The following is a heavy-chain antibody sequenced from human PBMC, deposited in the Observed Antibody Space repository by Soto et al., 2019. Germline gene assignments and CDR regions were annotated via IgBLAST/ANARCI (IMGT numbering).Heavy chain of an antibody. V-gene: IGHV3-66*01. J-gene: IGHJ3*02. CDR3: ARANDAFNI. CDR1: GFTVSSNY. CDR2: IYSGGST. Sequence: EVQLVESGGGLVQPGGSLRLSCAASGFTVSSNYMSWVRQAPGKGLEWVSVIYSGGSTYYADSVKGRFTISRDNSKNTLYLQLNSLRAEDPAVYYFARANDAFNIWGQGLMVTVSS.